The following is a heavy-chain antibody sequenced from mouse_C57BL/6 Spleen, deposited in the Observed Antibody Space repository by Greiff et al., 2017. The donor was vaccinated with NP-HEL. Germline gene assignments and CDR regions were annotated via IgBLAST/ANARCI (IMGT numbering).Heavy chain of an antibody. CDR3: ARVYYYGSSYGAMDY. CDR2: IRNKANGYTT. CDR1: GFTFTDYY. Sequence: EVKLMESGGGLVQPGGSLSLSCAASGFTFTDYYMSWVRQPPGKALEWLGFIRNKANGYTTEYSASVKGRFTISRDNSQSILYLQMNALRAEDSDTYYCARVYYYGSSYGAMDYWGQGTSVTVSS. V-gene: IGHV7-3*01. D-gene: IGHD1-1*01. J-gene: IGHJ4*01.